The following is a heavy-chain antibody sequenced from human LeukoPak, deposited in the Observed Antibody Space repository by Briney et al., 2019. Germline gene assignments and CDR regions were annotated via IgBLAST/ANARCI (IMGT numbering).Heavy chain of an antibody. CDR2: VIPIFGTA. V-gene: IGHV1-69*13. J-gene: IGHJ4*02. D-gene: IGHD6-6*01. Sequence: SVKVSCKASGGTFSSYATSWVRQAPGQGLEWMGGVIPIFGTANYAQKFQGRVTITADESTSTAYMELSSLRSEDTAVYYCARDRPRSRTELVGHFDYWGQGTLVTVSS. CDR3: ARDRPRSRTELVGHFDY. CDR1: GGTFSSYA.